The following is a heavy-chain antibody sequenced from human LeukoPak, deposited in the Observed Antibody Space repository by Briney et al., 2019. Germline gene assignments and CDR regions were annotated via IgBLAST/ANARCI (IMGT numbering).Heavy chain of an antibody. D-gene: IGHD3-16*02. J-gene: IGHJ4*02. CDR3: AREDYDYVWGSYRTHSHFDY. V-gene: IGHV4-4*07. CDR2: INTSGRN. CDR1: GGSISSYY. Sequence: SETLTLTCTVSGGSISSYYWSWLRQPAGKGLEWIGRINTSGRNNYNPSLKSRVSMSVDTSTTQFSLKLSPVTAADTAVYYCAREDYDYVWGSYRTHSHFDYWGQGTLVTVSS.